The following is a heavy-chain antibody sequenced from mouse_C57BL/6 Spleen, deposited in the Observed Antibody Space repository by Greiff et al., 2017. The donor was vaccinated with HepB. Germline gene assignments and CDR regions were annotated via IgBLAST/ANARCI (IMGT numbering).Heavy chain of an antibody. CDR2: IDPSDSYT. Sequence: QVQLQQPGAELVMPGASVKLSCKASGYTFTSYWMHWVKQRPGQGLEWIGEIDPSDSYTNYNQKFKGKSTLTVDKSSSTAYMQLSSLTSEDSAVYYCARWGIPSYVDYWGQGTTLTVSS. CDR1: GYTFTSYW. V-gene: IGHV1-69*01. CDR3: ARWGIPSYVDY. J-gene: IGHJ2*01.